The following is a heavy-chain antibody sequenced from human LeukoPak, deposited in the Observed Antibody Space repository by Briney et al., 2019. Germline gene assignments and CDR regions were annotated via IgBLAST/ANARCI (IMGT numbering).Heavy chain of an antibody. CDR2: ISAYNGNT. V-gene: IGHV1-18*01. Sequence: ASVKVSCKASGYTFTSYDINWVRQAPGQGLEWMGWISAYNGNTNYAQKLQGRVTMTTDTSTSTAYMELRSLRSDDTAVYYCARVSTVTHNHYYYYYGMDVWGQGTTVTVSS. CDR3: ARVSTVTHNHYYYYYGMDV. D-gene: IGHD4-11*01. J-gene: IGHJ6*02. CDR1: GYTFTSYD.